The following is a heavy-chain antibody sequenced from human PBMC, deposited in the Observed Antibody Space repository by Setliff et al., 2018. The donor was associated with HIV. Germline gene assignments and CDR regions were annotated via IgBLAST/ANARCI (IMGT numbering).Heavy chain of an antibody. CDR2: INPSDGGA. CDR3: ARDRSGIAVAAPDAFDV. Sequence: GASVKVSCKASGYAFTGYYLHWVRQAPGQGLEWMGWINPSDGGAKYAHKFQGRVTITADKYSSTVYMELSSLRSEDSAVFYCARDRSGIAVAAPDAFDVWGQGTMVTVSS. CDR1: GYAFTGYY. D-gene: IGHD6-19*01. V-gene: IGHV1-2*02. J-gene: IGHJ3*01.